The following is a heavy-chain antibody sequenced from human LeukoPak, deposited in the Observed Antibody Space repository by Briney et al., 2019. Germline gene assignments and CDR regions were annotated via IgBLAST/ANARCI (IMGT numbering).Heavy chain of an antibody. CDR2: FYYSGST. V-gene: IGHV4-39*02. CDR3: ASFPWARTDHWFDP. D-gene: IGHD3-16*01. J-gene: IGHJ5*02. Sequence: SDTLSLMRSLSGGSISSSIHCWGWIRHPPGKGLEWIGRFYYSGSTSYNPPLHSRVTTSVDTTKTHFSLKLSSVNAADAAVYYGASFPWARTDHWFDPWGRGTRDTVTS. CDR1: GGSISSSIHC.